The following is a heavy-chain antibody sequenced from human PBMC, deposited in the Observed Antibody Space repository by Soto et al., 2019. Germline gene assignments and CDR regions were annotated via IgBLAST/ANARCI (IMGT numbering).Heavy chain of an antibody. J-gene: IGHJ4*02. V-gene: IGHV1-69*13. Sequence: GASVKVSSKASGGTFSSYAISWVRQAPGQGVERMGGIIPIFGTANYAQKFQGRVTITADASTSTAYMERSSLRSEDTAVYYCARAYGDYYFDYWGQGTLVTVSS. CDR1: GGTFSSYA. CDR2: IIPIFGTA. CDR3: ARAYGDYYFDY. D-gene: IGHD4-17*01.